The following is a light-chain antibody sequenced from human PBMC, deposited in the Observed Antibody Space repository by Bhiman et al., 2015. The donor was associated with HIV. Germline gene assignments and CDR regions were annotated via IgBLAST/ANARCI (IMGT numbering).Light chain of an antibody. Sequence: SYDLTQPPSVSVSPGQTASIACSGDKLGDKYTFWYQQKPGQSPVVVIYQDNKRPSGIPERFSGSNSGTTATLTITGTQALDEADYYCQAWDSGTAVFGTGTKVTVL. CDR1: KLGDKY. CDR3: QAWDSGTAV. CDR2: QDN. J-gene: IGLJ1*01. V-gene: IGLV3-1*01.